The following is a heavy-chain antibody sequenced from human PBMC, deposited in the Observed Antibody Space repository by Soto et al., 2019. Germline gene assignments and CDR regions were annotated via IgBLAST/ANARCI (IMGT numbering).Heavy chain of an antibody. D-gene: IGHD1-1*01. V-gene: IGHV3-23*01. CDR2: ILVGGST. J-gene: IGHJ3*02. CDR3: AKATATSGGAFEI. Sequence: HPGGSLRLSCAVSGFICSSYDMSWVRQAPGKGLEWVSTILVGGSTHYEDSVKGRFTISRDTSKNTVYLQMNSLTAGDTASYYCAKATATSGGAFEIYGQGTMVTVSS. CDR1: GFICSSYD.